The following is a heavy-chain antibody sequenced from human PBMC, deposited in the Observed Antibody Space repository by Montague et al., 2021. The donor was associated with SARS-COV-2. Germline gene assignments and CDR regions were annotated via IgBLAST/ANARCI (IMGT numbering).Heavy chain of an antibody. V-gene: IGHV4-59*01. CDR3: ASPGGYRTGGSCYYVY. Sequence: SETLSLTCTASGVSNSSYYWSWIRQPPGKGLEWIGYIYYSGSTNYNPSLKSRVTISIDTSKNQFSLELSSVTAADMAVYYCASPGGYRTGGSCYYVYWGQGTLVTVSS. D-gene: IGHD2-15*01. J-gene: IGHJ4*02. CDR1: GVSNSSYY. CDR2: IYYSGST.